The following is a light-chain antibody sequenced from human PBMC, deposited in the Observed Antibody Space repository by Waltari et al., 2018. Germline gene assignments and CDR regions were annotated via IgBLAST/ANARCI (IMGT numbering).Light chain of an antibody. CDR1: QSISRF. J-gene: IGKJ1*01. V-gene: IGKV3-20*01. Sequence: EIMLTQSPCTLSLSPGARATLACRASQSISRFLAWYQQNPGQAPRLLIYDASSRATGIPDRFSGSGSGTDFSLTISRLEPEDIAVYYCQKYGSLPATFGQGTKVEIK. CDR2: DAS. CDR3: QKYGSLPAT.